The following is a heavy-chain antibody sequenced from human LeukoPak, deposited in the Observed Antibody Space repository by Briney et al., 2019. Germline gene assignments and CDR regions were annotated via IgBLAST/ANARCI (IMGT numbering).Heavy chain of an antibody. V-gene: IGHV4-39*01. CDR1: GGSISGSSYY. D-gene: IGHD3-22*01. J-gene: IGHJ4*02. CDR3: ARYDSSGFYWGKVDY. CDR2: IYYSGST. Sequence: SETLSLTCTVSGGSISGSSYYWGWIRQPPGKGLEWIGSIYYSGSTYYNPSLKSRVTLSIDTSKNQFSLKLSSVTAADTAVYYRARYDSSGFYWGKVDYWGQGTLVTVSS.